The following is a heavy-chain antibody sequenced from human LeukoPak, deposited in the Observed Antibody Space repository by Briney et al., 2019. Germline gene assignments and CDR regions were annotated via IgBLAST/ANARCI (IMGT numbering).Heavy chain of an antibody. CDR1: GGSFNGYY. CDR3: ARGYAFDI. V-gene: IGHV4-34*01. Sequence: SETLSLTCAVYGGSFNGYYWSWIRQPPGKGLEWIGEINHSGSTNYNPSLKSRVTISVDTSKNQFSLKLSSVTAADTAVYYCARGYAFDIWGQGTMVTVSS. CDR2: INHSGST. J-gene: IGHJ3*02.